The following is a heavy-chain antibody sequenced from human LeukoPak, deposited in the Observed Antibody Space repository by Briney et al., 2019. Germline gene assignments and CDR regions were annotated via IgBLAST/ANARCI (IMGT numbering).Heavy chain of an antibody. CDR2: IYYSGST. J-gene: IGHJ3*02. CDR3: ARLLPVWVTAIPWAAFDI. Sequence: SETLSLTCTVSGGSISSSSYYWGWIRQPPGKGLEWIGSIYYSGSTYYNPSLKSRVTISVVTSKNQFSLKLSSVTAADTAVYYCARLLPVWVTAIPWAAFDIWGQGTMVTVSS. D-gene: IGHD2-21*02. CDR1: GGSISSSSYY. V-gene: IGHV4-39*07.